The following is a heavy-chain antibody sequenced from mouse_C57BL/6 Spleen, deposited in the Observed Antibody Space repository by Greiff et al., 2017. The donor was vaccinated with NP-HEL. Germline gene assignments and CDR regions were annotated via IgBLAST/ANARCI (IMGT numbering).Heavy chain of an antibody. CDR3: AKTITTVASGAMDY. J-gene: IGHJ4*01. CDR2: IWRGGST. V-gene: IGHV2-5*01. Sequence: VQLQQSGPGLVQPSQSLSITCTVSGFSLTSYGVHWVRQSPGKGLEWLGVIWRGGSTDYNAAFMSRLSITKDNSKSQVFFKMNSLQADDTAIYYCAKTITTVASGAMDYWGQGTSVTVSS. CDR1: GFSLTSYG. D-gene: IGHD1-1*01.